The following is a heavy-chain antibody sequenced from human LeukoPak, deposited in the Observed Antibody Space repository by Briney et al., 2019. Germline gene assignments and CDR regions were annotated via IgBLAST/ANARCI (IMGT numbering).Heavy chain of an antibody. D-gene: IGHD1-26*01. V-gene: IGHV3-7*01. CDR3: ARDANRVGATGASDI. J-gene: IGHJ3*02. Sequence: GGSLRLSCAASGFTFSSYWMSWVRQAPGKGLEWVANIKPDGNEKNYVDSVRGRFTISRDNAKNSLYLQMDSLRVEDTAVYYCARDANRVGATGASDIWGQGTMVTVSS. CDR1: GFTFSSYW. CDR2: IKPDGNEK.